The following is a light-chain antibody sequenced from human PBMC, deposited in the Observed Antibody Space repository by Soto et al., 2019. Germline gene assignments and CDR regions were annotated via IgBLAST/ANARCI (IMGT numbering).Light chain of an antibody. CDR2: GAS. Sequence: EIVMTQSPATLSLSPGERVTLSCRASQSVSSKLAWYQQKPGQAPRLLIYGASIRATDIPARFSGSGSGTEFTLTISRLQSEDFAIFYCQQYSNCLYTFGQGTKLEIK. CDR3: QQYSNCLYT. V-gene: IGKV3-15*01. J-gene: IGKJ2*01. CDR1: QSVSSK.